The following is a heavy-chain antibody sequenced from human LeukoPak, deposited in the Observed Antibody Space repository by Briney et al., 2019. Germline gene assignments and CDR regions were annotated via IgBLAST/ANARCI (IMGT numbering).Heavy chain of an antibody. CDR2: IIPIFGTA. Sequence: SVKVSFKASGGTFSIYAISWVRQAPGQGLEWMGGIIPIFGTANYAQKFQGRVTITADESTSTAYMELSSLRSEDTAVYYCARGTAVAAPFDYWGQGTLVTVSS. CDR1: GGTFSIYA. D-gene: IGHD6-19*01. J-gene: IGHJ4*02. V-gene: IGHV1-69*13. CDR3: ARGTAVAAPFDY.